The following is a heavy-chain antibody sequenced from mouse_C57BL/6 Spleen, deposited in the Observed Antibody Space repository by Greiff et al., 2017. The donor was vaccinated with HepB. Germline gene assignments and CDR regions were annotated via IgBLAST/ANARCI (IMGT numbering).Heavy chain of an antibody. CDR2: IDPETGGT. CDR3: TRRIYYDY. J-gene: IGHJ2*01. V-gene: IGHV1-15*01. CDR1: GYTFTDYE. Sequence: VQLQESGAELVRPGASVTLSCKASGYTFTDYEMHWVKQTPVHGLEWIGAIDPETGGTAYNQKFKGKAILTADKSSSTAYMELRSLTSEDSAVYYCTRRIYYDYWGQGTTLTVSS. D-gene: IGHD1-1*01.